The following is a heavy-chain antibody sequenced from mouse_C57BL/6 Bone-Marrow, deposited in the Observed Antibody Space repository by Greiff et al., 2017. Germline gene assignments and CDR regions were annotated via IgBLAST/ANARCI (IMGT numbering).Heavy chain of an antibody. CDR1: GFTFSSYG. CDR3: AEYGYGDY. V-gene: IGHV5-6*01. D-gene: IGHD2-2*01. Sequence: EVKLMESGGDLVKPGGSLKLSCAASGFTFSSYGMSWVRQTPDKRLEWVATISSGGSYTYYPDSVKGRFTVSRDNAKNTLYLQMSSLKSEDTAMYYCAEYGYGDYWGQGTSVTVSS. CDR2: ISSGGSYT. J-gene: IGHJ4*01.